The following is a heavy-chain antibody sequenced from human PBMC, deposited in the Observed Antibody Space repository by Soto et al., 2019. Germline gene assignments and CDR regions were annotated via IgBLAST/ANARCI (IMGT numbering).Heavy chain of an antibody. Sequence: ASVKFSCTASGYTFTSYAMHWVSQAPEQRLEWMGWINPNSGGTNYAQKFQGRVTMTRDTSISTAYMELSRLRSDDTAVYYCARGYDFWSGYSLSFWFDPWGQGTLVTVSS. D-gene: IGHD3-3*01. J-gene: IGHJ5*02. CDR2: INPNSGGT. CDR3: ARGYDFWSGYSLSFWFDP. CDR1: GYTFTSYA. V-gene: IGHV1-2*02.